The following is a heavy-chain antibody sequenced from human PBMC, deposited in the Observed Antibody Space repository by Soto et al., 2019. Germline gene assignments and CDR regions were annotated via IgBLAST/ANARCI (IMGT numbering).Heavy chain of an antibody. CDR3: ARVAGYYGGNSEYYPH. J-gene: IGHJ1*01. Sequence: QVQLVQSGAEVKKPGSSVKVSCKASGGTFSSYTISWVRQAPGQGLEWMGRIIPILGIATYAQKFQGRVTITTDKSTSSAYMELNSQSSDDTAVYYCARVAGYYGGNSEYYPHWGQETLVTVSS. V-gene: IGHV1-69*02. CDR2: IIPILGIA. CDR1: GGTFSSYT. D-gene: IGHD2-21*02.